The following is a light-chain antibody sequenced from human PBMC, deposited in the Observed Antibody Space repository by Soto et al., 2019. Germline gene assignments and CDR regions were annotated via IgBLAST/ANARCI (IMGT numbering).Light chain of an antibody. CDR1: QGISSY. V-gene: IGKV1-8*01. CDR3: QQYYSYPIFT. CDR2: AAS. J-gene: IGKJ3*01. Sequence: AIRMTQSPSSFSASTGDRVTITCRASQGISSYLAWYQQKPGKAPKLLIYAASTLQSGVPSRFSGSGSGTDFTLTISCLQSEYFATYYCQQYYSYPIFTFGPGTKVDIK.